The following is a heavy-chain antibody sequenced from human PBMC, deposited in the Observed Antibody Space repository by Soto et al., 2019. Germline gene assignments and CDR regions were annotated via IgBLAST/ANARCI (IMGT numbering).Heavy chain of an antibody. CDR3: AKARVGYYYYGMDV. D-gene: IGHD2-2*01. Sequence: EVQLVESGGGLIQPGGSLRLSCAASGFTFSSYAMSWVRQAPGKGLAWVSAISGSGGSTYYADSVKGRFTISRDNSKNTLYLQMNSLRAEDTAVYYCAKARVGYYYYGMDVWGQGTTVTVSS. CDR1: GFTFSSYA. J-gene: IGHJ6*02. CDR2: ISGSGGST. V-gene: IGHV3-23*04.